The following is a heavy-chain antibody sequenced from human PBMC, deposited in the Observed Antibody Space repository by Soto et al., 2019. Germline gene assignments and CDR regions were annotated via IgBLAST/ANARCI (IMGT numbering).Heavy chain of an antibody. V-gene: IGHV3-30*18. CDR3: AKSRDGYSFYYFYGMDV. J-gene: IGHJ6*02. Sequence: GGSLRLSCAASGFTFSNYGMHWVRQAPGKGLEWVAAILYDGSNTYYADSVKGRFTISRDNSKNTLYLEMNSLRPEDTAVYHCAKSRDGYSFYYFYGMDVWGQGTTVTVS. CDR2: ILYDGSNT. CDR1: GFTFSNYG. D-gene: IGHD4-4*01.